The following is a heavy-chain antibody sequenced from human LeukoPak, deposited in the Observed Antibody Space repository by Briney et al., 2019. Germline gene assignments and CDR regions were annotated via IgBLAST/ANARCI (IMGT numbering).Heavy chain of an antibody. CDR1: GGSISSGGYS. CDR3: ARSYDPLYFDF. V-gene: IGHV4-30-2*01. D-gene: IGHD3-3*01. J-gene: IGHJ4*02. CDR2: IYHSGST. Sequence: SQTLSLTCAVSGGSISSGGYSWNWIRQPPGKGLEWIGYIYHSGSTYYNPSLKSRVTISVDRSKNQFSLKLSSVTAADTAVYYCARSYDPLYFDFWGQGTLVTVSS.